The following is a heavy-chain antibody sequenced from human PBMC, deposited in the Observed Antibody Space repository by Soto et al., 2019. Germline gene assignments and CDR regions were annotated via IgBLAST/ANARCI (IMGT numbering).Heavy chain of an antibody. CDR2: ISSSSSFR. CDR3: ARDQLDRLKPRETRYFDF. D-gene: IGHD3-3*01. CDR1: GFTFTNHN. V-gene: IGHV3-21*01. J-gene: IGHJ4*02. Sequence: GGSLRLSCAASGFTFTNHNMNWVRQAPGKGLEWVSSISSSSSFRNYADFVEGRFTISRDNSKNTLFLQMNSLRADDTAVYYCARDQLDRLKPRETRYFDFWGQGTLVTVS.